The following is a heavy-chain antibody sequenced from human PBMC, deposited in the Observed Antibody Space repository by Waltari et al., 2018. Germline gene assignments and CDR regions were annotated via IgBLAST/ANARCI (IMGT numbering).Heavy chain of an antibody. CDR2: IKQDGSEE. J-gene: IGHJ5*02. Sequence: EVQLVESGGGSVQPGGSMRLSCEASGFSFSSNWMSWVRQAPGKGLEWVASIKQDGSEEYYVDSVKGRFTISRDNAKNSLYLQMNNLRVEDTAIYYCARAYHWGQGTLVTVSS. CDR1: GFSFSSNW. V-gene: IGHV3-7*02. CDR3: ARAYH.